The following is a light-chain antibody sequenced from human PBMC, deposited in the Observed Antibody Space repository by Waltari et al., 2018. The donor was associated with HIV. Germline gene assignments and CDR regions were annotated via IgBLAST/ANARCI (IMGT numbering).Light chain of an antibody. CDR2: EDS. CDR3: YSTDSSGNLYV. J-gene: IGLJ1*01. V-gene: IGLV3-10*01. CDR1: AMSNKY. Sequence: SSELPQPPSVSVSPGQTARLTCSGDAMSNKYAYWYQQKSGQAPVLVIYEDSKRPSGIPERFSGSSSGTMATLTISGAQVEDEADYSCYSTDSSGNLYVFGTGTKVTVL.